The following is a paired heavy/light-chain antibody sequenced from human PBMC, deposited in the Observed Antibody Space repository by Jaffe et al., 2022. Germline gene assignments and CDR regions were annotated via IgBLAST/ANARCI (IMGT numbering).Heavy chain of an antibody. CDR1: GDSINRGSYY. V-gene: IGHV4-61*02. D-gene: IGHD3-10*01. CDR2: IYTTGST. J-gene: IGHJ6*03. Sequence: QVQLQESGPGLVKPSQTLSLTCDVSGDSINRGSYYWTWIRQPAGKGLEWIGRIYTTGSTNYNPSLKSRVTIAMDSSKNQFSLNLNSVTAADTAVYYCARSAGYYYGSGWYMDVWGKGTTVTVSS. CDR3: ARSAGYYYGSGWYMDV.
Light chain of an antibody. V-gene: IGKV3-20*01. CDR2: GAS. CDR1: QSLSNS. J-gene: IGKJ4*01. Sequence: EIVLTQSPGTLSLSPGERATLSCWASQSLSNSLAWYQQKPGQAPRLLIYGASSRATGIPDRFSGSGSGTDFSLTISSLEPEDFAVYYCQQYTDSFPLTFGGGTKVEIK. CDR3: QQYTDSFPLT.